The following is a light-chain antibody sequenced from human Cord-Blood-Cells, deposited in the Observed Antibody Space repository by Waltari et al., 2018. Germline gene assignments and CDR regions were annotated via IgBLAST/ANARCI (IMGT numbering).Light chain of an antibody. CDR3: QQRSNWPPMYT. CDR1: QSVSSY. V-gene: IGKV3-11*01. Sequence: EIVLTQSPATLSLSPGERATLSCRASQSVSSYLAWYQQKPGQAPRLHIYDASNRATGIPARFSGCGSGTDFTLTISSLEPEDFAVYYCQQRSNWPPMYTFGQGTKLEIK. CDR2: DAS. J-gene: IGKJ2*01.